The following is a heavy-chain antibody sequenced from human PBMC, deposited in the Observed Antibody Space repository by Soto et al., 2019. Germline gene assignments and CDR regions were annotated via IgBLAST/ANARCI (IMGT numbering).Heavy chain of an antibody. CDR1: GFTFSSYS. D-gene: IGHD1-26*01. CDR3: ARFKWELPYYYYYGMDV. V-gene: IGHV3-21*01. CDR2: ISSSSSYI. Sequence: GSLRLSCAASGFTFSSYSMNWVRQAPGKGLEWVSSISSSSSYIYYADSVKGRFTISRDDAKNSLYLQMNSLRAEDTAVYYCARFKWELPYYYYYGMDVWGQGTTVTVSS. J-gene: IGHJ6*02.